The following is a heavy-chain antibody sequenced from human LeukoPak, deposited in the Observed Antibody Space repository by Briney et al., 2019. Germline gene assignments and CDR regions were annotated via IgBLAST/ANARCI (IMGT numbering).Heavy chain of an antibody. V-gene: IGHV1-69*13. CDR3: ARDPDSSSAGYFQH. CDR1: GGTFSSYA. D-gene: IGHD6-6*01. J-gene: IGHJ1*01. Sequence: ASVKVSCKASGGTFSSYAISWVRQAPGQGLEWMGGIIPIFGTANYAQKFQGRVTITADESTSTAYMELSSLRSEDTASYYCARDPDSSSAGYFQHWGQGTLVTVSS. CDR2: IIPIFGTA.